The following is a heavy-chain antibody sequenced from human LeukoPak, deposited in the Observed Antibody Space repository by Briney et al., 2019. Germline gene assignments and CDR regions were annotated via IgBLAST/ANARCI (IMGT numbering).Heavy chain of an antibody. D-gene: IGHD5-12*01. J-gene: IGHJ4*02. CDR1: GGTFSSYA. CDR2: IIPILGIA. Sequence: GASVKVSCKASGGTFSSYAISWVRQAPGQGLEWMGRIIPILGIANYAQKFQGRVTITADKSTGTAYMELSSLRSEDTAVYYCASISSSVDIVATSLDYWGQGTLVTVSS. V-gene: IGHV1-69*04. CDR3: ASISSSVDIVATSLDY.